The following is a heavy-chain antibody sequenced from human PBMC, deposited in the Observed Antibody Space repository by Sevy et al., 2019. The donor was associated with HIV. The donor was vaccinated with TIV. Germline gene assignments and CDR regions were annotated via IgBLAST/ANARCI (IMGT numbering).Heavy chain of an antibody. CDR1: GFTFSDYY. CDR2: IGSSGSTI. V-gene: IGHV3-11*01. CDR3: ARGGIAAADPTYYYYYGMDV. D-gene: IGHD6-13*01. J-gene: IGHJ6*02. Sequence: GGSLRLSCAASGFTFSDYYMSWIRQAPGKGLEWVSYIGSSGSTIYYADSVKGRFTISRDNAKNSLYLQMNSLRAEDTAVYYCARGGIAAADPTYYYYYGMDVWGQGTTVTVSS.